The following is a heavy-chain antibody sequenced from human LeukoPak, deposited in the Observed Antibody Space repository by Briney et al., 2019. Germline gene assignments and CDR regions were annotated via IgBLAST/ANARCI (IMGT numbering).Heavy chain of an antibody. Sequence: GGSLRLSCTASGFTFSSYWMSWVRQAPGKGLEWVANIRQDGGLKRYVDSVKGRFTISRDNAENSLYLQMNSLRAEDTAVYYCAREIAGAIKSYFDYWGQGTLVTASS. CDR3: AREIAGAIKSYFDY. V-gene: IGHV3-7*01. J-gene: IGHJ4*02. CDR1: GFTFSSYW. CDR2: IRQDGGLK. D-gene: IGHD3-10*01.